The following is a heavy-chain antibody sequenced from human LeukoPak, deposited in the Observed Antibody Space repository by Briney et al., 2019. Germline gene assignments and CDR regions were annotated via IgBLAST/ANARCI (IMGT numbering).Heavy chain of an antibody. V-gene: IGHV1-18*01. Sequence: ASVKVSCKASGYTFTSYGISWVRQAPGQGLEWMGWISAYNGNTNYAQKLQGRVTMTTDTSTSTAYMELRSLRSDDTAVYYCARDRGSGRYLTYYYYYYMDVWGKGTTVTISS. CDR3: ARDRGSGRYLTYYYYYYMDV. CDR1: GYTFTSYG. J-gene: IGHJ6*03. CDR2: ISAYNGNT. D-gene: IGHD6-19*01.